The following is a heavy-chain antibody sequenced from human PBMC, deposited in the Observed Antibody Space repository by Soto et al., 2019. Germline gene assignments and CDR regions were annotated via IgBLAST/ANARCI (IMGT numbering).Heavy chain of an antibody. J-gene: IGHJ4*02. D-gene: IGHD3-10*01. CDR1: GYMFVTYG. CDR2: ISAYNGNT. Sequence: RASVKVSCKASGYMFVTYGINWVRQAPGQGLEWMGWISAYNGNTKYAQNLQGRVTMTTDASTSTAYMEMRSLRSDDTAVYYCARDLDGSGSYYTDYWGPGTLVTSPQ. V-gene: IGHV1-18*01. CDR3: ARDLDGSGSYYTDY.